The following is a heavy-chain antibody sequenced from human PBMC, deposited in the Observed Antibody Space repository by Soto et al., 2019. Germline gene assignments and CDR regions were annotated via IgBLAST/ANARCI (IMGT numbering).Heavy chain of an antibody. V-gene: IGHV1-2*04. D-gene: IGHD2-8*01. Sequence: SVKVSCKASGYSFTYYHIHWVRQAPGQGLEWLGRINPKSGGTSTAQKFQGWVTMTTDTSISTASMELTRLTSDDTAIYYCARGDSTDCSNGVCSFFYNHGMDVWGQGTTVTVSS. CDR3: ARGDSTDCSNGVCSFFYNHGMDV. CDR1: GYSFTYYH. J-gene: IGHJ6*02. CDR2: INPKSGGT.